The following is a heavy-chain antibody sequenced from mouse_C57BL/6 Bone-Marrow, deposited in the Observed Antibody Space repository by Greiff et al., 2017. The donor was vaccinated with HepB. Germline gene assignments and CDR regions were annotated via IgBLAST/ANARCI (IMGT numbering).Heavy chain of an antibody. Sequence: EVQLQQSGPELVKPGASVKISCKASGYSFTDYNMNWVKQSNGKSLEWIGVINPNYGTTSYNQKFKGKATLTVDQSSSTAYMQLNSLTSVDSAVYYCARGRPYYGSRRGYAMDYWGQGTSVTVSS. J-gene: IGHJ4*01. D-gene: IGHD1-1*01. CDR2: INPNYGTT. CDR1: GYSFTDYN. CDR3: ARGRPYYGSRRGYAMDY. V-gene: IGHV1-39*01.